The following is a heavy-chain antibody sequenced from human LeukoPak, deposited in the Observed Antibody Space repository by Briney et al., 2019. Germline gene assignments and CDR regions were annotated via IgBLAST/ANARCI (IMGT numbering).Heavy chain of an antibody. CDR1: GFTFSNYW. CDR2: IVSDGSST. V-gene: IGHV3-74*01. CDR3: ARDGSLPDY. Sequence: GGSLRLSCAASGFTFSNYWMHWVRQTPGKGLVWVSRIVSDGSSTSYADSVKGRFSISRDNAKNTLYLQMNSLRAEDAAVYYCARDGSLPDYWGQGTLVTVSS. J-gene: IGHJ4*02.